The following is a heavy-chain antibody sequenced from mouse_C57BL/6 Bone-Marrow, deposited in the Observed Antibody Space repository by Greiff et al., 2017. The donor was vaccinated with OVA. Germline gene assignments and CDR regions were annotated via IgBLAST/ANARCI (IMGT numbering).Heavy chain of an antibody. Sequence: DVKLVESEGGLVQPGSSMKLSCTASGFTFSDYYMAWVRQVPEKGLEWVANINYDGSSTYYLDSLKSRFIISRDNAKNILYLQMSSLKSEDTATYYCARWDYDGWFAYWGQGTLVTVSA. CDR1: GFTFSDYY. CDR2: INYDGSST. D-gene: IGHD2-4*01. CDR3: ARWDYDGWFAY. J-gene: IGHJ3*01. V-gene: IGHV5-16*01.